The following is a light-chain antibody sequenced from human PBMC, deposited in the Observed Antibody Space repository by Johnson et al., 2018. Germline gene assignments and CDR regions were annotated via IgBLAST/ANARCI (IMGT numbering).Light chain of an antibody. Sequence: QSVLTQPPSVSAAPGQKVTISCSGSSSNIGNNYVSWYQQLPGTAPKLLIYENNKRPSGIPDRFSGSKSGTSATLGITGLQTGGEADYYCGTWDSSLSAGNVFRTGTKVTVL. CDR1: SSNIGNNY. V-gene: IGLV1-51*02. J-gene: IGLJ1*01. CDR3: GTWDSSLSAGNV. CDR2: ENN.